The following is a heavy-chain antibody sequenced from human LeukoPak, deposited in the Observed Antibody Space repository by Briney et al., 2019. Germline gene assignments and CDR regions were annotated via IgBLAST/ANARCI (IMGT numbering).Heavy chain of an antibody. CDR1: GGTFSSYA. J-gene: IGHJ4*02. D-gene: IGHD3-22*01. CDR3: ARDQGPYYYDSSGYYDY. V-gene: IGHV1-69*05. Sequence: SVKVSCKASGGTFSSYAISWVRQAPGQGLEWMGRIIPIFGTANYAQKLQGRVTITTDESTSTAYMELSSLRSEDTAVYYCARDQGPYYYDSSGYYDYWGQGTLVTVSS. CDR2: IIPIFGTA.